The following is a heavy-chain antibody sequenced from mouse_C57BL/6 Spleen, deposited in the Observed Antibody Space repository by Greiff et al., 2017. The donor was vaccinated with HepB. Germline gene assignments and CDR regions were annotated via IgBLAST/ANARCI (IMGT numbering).Heavy chain of an antibody. Sequence: QVQLQQSGAELVRPGASVKLSCKASGYTFTDYYINWVKQRPGQGLEWIARIYPGSGNTYYNEKFKGKATLTAEKSSSTAYMQLSSLTSEDSAVYFCAREDYYYPWFAYWGQGTLVTVSA. J-gene: IGHJ3*01. CDR3: AREDYYYPWFAY. CDR1: GYTFTDYY. V-gene: IGHV1-76*01. CDR2: IYPGSGNT. D-gene: IGHD2-1*01.